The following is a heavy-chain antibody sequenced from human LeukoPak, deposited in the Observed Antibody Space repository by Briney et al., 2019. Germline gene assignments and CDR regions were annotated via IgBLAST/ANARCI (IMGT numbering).Heavy chain of an antibody. CDR2: ISYGGSNK. J-gene: IGHJ5*02. CDR3: AKDNRNDFEQNWFDP. D-gene: IGHD3-3*01. CDR1: GFTFSSYG. V-gene: IGHV3-30*18. Sequence: GGSLRLSCAASGFTFSSYGMHWVRQAPGKGLEWVAVISYGGSNKYYADSVKGRFTISRDNSKNTLYLQMNSLRAEDTAVYYCAKDNRNDFEQNWFDPWGQGTLVTVSS.